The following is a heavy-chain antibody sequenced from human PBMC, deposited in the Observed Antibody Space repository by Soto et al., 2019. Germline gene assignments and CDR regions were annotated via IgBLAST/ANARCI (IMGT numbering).Heavy chain of an antibody. CDR2: INHSGST. CDR1: GGSFSGYY. CDR3: ARGRIAAAGSYYYYYYGMDV. V-gene: IGHV4-34*01. Sequence: SETLSLTCAVYGGSFSGYYWSWIRQPPGKGLEWIGEINHSGSTNYNPSLKSRVTISVDTSKNQFSLKLSSVTAADTAVYYCARGRIAAAGSYYYYYYGMDVWGQGTTVTVSS. J-gene: IGHJ6*02. D-gene: IGHD6-13*01.